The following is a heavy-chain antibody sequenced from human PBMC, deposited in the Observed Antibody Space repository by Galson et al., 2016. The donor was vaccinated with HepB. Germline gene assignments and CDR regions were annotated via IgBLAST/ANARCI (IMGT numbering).Heavy chain of an antibody. D-gene: IGHD1-26*01. Sequence: SLRLSCAASGFIFRNYWMTWVRQAPGKGLEWVANINRDGSEKYYMHSVRGRFTISRDSAKNLVFLQMNSLRAEGTAVYHCVRAMSGSYDFWGQGILVTVSS. CDR1: GFIFRNYW. CDR3: VRAMSGSYDF. CDR2: INRDGSEK. V-gene: IGHV3-7*01. J-gene: IGHJ4*02.